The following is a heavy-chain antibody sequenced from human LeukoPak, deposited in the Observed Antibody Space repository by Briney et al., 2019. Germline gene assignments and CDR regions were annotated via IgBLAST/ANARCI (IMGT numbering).Heavy chain of an antibody. CDR3: ASNRDGYNYFDY. CDR1: GYTFTNYY. J-gene: IGHJ4*02. Sequence: GASVKVSCKASGYTFTNYYMHWVRQAPGQGLEWMGVFNPSGGSTSYAQKFQGRVTITADKSTSTAYMELSSLRSEDTAVYYCASNRDGYNYFDYWGQGTLVTVSS. CDR2: FNPSGGST. V-gene: IGHV1-46*01. D-gene: IGHD5-24*01.